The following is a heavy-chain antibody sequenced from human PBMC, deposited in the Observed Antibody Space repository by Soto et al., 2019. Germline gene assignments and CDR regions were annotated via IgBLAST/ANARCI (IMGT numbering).Heavy chain of an antibody. CDR3: ARAAPRYCSGGSCYSGRDY. V-gene: IGHV4-34*01. CDR2: INHSGST. CDR1: GGSFSGYY. D-gene: IGHD2-15*01. Sequence: PSETLSLTCAVYGGSFSGYYWSWIRQPPGKGLEWIGDINHSGSTNYNPSLKSRVTISVDTSKNQFSLKLSSVTAADTAVYYCARAAPRYCSGGSCYSGRDYWDQGTLVTVSS. J-gene: IGHJ4*02.